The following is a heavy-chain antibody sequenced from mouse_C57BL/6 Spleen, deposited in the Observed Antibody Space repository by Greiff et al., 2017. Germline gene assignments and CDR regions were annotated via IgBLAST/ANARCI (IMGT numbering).Heavy chain of an antibody. CDR1: GFTFSDYG. J-gene: IGHJ4*01. CDR3: ARVVTDDYAMDC. V-gene: IGHV5-17*01. D-gene: IGHD2-1*01. Sequence: EVKLMESGGGLVKPGASLKLSCAASGFTFSDYGMHWVRQSPGKGLEWVAYISTGSSTTYYADKVKGRFTISRDNAKNTLFLQMTSLRSEDTAMYYCARVVTDDYAMDCWGQGTSVTVSS. CDR2: ISTGSSTT.